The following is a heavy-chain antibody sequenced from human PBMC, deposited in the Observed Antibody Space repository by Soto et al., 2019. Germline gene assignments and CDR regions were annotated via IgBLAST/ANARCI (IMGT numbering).Heavy chain of an antibody. D-gene: IGHD6-13*01. Sequence: GESLKISCMGSGYSFTTYWIGWVRQMPGKGLEWMGIIYPGDSDTRYSPSFQGQVTISADKSINSAYLQWSSLKASDTAMYYCARVGEIIAAAGMFDITRTYYYYYMDVWGKGTTVTVSS. V-gene: IGHV5-51*01. J-gene: IGHJ6*03. CDR3: ARVGEIIAAAGMFDITRTYYYYYMDV. CDR1: GYSFTTYW. CDR2: IYPGDSDT.